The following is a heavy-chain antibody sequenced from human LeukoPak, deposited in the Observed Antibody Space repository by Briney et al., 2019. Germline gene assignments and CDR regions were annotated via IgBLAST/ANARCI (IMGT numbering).Heavy chain of an antibody. D-gene: IGHD6-19*01. CDR3: ARDVWTGVAVSDY. Sequence: PGRSPRLSCAASGFTFSRYDMNWVRQAPGKGLEWISFINSSGTNMSYADSVKGRFTISRDNAKTSVYLQLNSLRADDTAVYYCARDVWTGVAVSDYWGQGTLVTVSS. CDR1: GFTFSRYD. V-gene: IGHV3-48*03. CDR2: INSSGTNM. J-gene: IGHJ4*02.